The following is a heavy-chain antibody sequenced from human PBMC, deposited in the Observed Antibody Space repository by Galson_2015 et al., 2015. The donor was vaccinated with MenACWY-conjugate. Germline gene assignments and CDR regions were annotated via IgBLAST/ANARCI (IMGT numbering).Heavy chain of an antibody. V-gene: IGHV3-30*04. D-gene: IGHD1-26*01. Sequence: SLRLSCAASGFTFSSYAMHWVRQAPGKGLEWVAVISYDGSNKYYADSVKGRFTISRGNSKNTLYLQMNSLRAEDTAVYYCTTGSGLVGANNYYYYGMDVWGQGTTVTVSS. CDR3: TTGSGLVGANNYYYYGMDV. CDR2: ISYDGSNK. J-gene: IGHJ6*02. CDR1: GFTFSSYA.